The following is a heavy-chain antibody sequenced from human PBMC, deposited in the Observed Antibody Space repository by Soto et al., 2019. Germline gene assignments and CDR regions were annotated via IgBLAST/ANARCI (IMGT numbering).Heavy chain of an antibody. CDR1: GGSISSSRHF. D-gene: IGHD1-26*01. CDR3: ARHGPNNGSYSEYFQH. V-gene: IGHV4-39*01. J-gene: IGHJ1*01. CDR2: IDYSGTT. Sequence: SQTMSLTCTVSGGSISSSRHFWGWIRQPPGKGLEWIGSIDYSGTTYYNTSLRTGATIFVDTSKNQFSLKLSSVTAADTAVYYCARHGPNNGSYSEYFQHWGQGTLVTVSS.